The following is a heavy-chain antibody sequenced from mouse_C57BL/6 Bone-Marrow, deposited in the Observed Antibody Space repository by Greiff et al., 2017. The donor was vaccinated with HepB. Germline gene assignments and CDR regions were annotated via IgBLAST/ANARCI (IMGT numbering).Heavy chain of an antibody. CDR2: INPSNGGT. D-gene: IGHD1-1*01. J-gene: IGHJ2*01. V-gene: IGHV1-53*01. Sequence: QVQLQQPGTELVKPGASVKLSCKASGYTFTSYWMHWVKQRPGQGLEWIGNINPSNGGTNYNEKFKSKATLTVDKSSSTAYMQRSSLTSEESAVYYCARSEVTTVVAGPYWGQGTTLTVSS. CDR3: ARSEVTTVVAGPY. CDR1: GYTFTSYW.